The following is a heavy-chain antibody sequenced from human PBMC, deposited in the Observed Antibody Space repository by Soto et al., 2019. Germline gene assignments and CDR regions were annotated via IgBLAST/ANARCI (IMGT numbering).Heavy chain of an antibody. CDR3: VKDESINWYSGHFRH. CDR2: INWNSGSI. Sequence: EVQLVESGGGLVQPGRSLRLSCAASGFTFDDYAMHWVRQVPGKGLEWVSGINWNSGSIGYGDSVEGRFAISRDNAKNSLHLQMNSLSAEDKAFYYCVKDESINWYSGHFRHWGQCTLVTVSS. D-gene: IGHD6-13*01. CDR1: GFTFDDYA. J-gene: IGHJ1*01. V-gene: IGHV3-9*01.